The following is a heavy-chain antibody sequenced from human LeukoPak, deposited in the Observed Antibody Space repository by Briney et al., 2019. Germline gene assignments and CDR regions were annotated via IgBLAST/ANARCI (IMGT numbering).Heavy chain of an antibody. CDR3: GREWAVDF. CDR1: GFTLSKHW. Sequence: GGSLRLSCAASGFTLSKHWMTWVRQAPGKGLECVAIIKQDGSEKYYVNSVKGRFTISRDNAKNSLYLQMNSLRVEDTAVYYCGREWAVDFWGQGTLVSVTS. CDR2: IKQDGSEK. V-gene: IGHV3-7*01. J-gene: IGHJ4*02.